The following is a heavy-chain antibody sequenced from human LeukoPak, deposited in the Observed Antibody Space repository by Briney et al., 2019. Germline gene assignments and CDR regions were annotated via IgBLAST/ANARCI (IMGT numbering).Heavy chain of an antibody. D-gene: IGHD3-22*01. CDR1: GFTFSSYS. CDR2: IRYGGSKK. Sequence: GGSLRLSCAASGFTFSSYSMNWVRQAPGKGLDWVAFIRYGGSKKYYADSVKGRFTISRDSSKNTLYLQMNSLRAEDTAVYYCAKDLYDSPFDYWGQGTLVTVSS. J-gene: IGHJ4*02. CDR3: AKDLYDSPFDY. V-gene: IGHV3-30*02.